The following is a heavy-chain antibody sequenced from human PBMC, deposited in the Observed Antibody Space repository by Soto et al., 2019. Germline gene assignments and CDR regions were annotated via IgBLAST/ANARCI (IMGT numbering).Heavy chain of an antibody. D-gene: IGHD2-2*01. Sequence: QVQLQESGPGLVKPSQTLSLTCTVSGGSISSGGYYWSWIRQHPGKGLEWIGYIYYSGSTYYNPSLKSRVTISVDTSKNQFSLKLSSVTAADTAVYYCARDYCSSTSCYVGGYYYGMDVWGQGTLVTVSS. CDR3: ARDYCSSTSCYVGGYYYGMDV. V-gene: IGHV4-31*03. J-gene: IGHJ6*02. CDR1: GGSISSGGYY. CDR2: IYYSGST.